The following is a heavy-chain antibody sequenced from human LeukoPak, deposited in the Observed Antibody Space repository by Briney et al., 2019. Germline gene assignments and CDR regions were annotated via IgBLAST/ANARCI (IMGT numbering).Heavy chain of an antibody. D-gene: IGHD6-19*01. Sequence: PSETLSLTCTVSGGSISSYYWSWIRQPPGKGLEWIGYIYYSGSTNYNPSLKSRVTISVDTSINHFSLTLTSLTAADTAVYFCTRHEHKALAGDTWGPGTLVTVSS. J-gene: IGHJ5*02. CDR3: TRHEHKALAGDT. CDR2: IYYSGST. CDR1: GGSISSYY. V-gene: IGHV4-59*08.